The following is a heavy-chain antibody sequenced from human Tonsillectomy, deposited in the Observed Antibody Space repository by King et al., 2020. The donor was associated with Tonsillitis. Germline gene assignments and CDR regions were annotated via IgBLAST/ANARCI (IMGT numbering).Heavy chain of an antibody. CDR2: LSHDGSAK. Sequence: VQLVESGGGVVQPGGSQRLSCAASGFIFSDYGMHWVRQAPGKGLACVASLSHDGSAKYYADSVKGRFTISRDNSKNKVYLQMNSLRAEDTAIYYCANLAIDSFDVWGQGTKVIVSS. V-gene: IGHV3-33*05. J-gene: IGHJ3*01. CDR3: ANLAIDSFDV. CDR1: GFIFSDYG.